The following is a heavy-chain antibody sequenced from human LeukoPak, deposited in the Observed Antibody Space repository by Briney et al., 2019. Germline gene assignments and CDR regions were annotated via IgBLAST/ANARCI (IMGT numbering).Heavy chain of an antibody. CDR2: IYYIGST. CDR1: GGSISSGDYY. J-gene: IGHJ4*02. CDR3: ARHGSYSLAF. V-gene: IGHV4-30-4*01. D-gene: IGHD1-26*01. Sequence: KSSQTLSLTCTVSGGSISSGDYYWSWIRQPPGKGLEWIGQIYYIGSTNYNPSLESRVIMSLDKSTNQLSLRFNSVTAADTAVYYCARHGSYSLAFWGQGALVTVSS.